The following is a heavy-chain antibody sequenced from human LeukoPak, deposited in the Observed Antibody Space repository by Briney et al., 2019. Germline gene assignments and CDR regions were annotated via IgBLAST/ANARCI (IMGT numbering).Heavy chain of an antibody. CDR1: GFSFRDRY. V-gene: IGHV3-11*04. CDR2: ISPNSDNI. Sequence: GGSLRLSCAATGFSFRDRYMSWVRQAPGKGMEWVAYISPNSDNIHYADSVKGRFTISRDNAKNSLFLQVNSLSAEDTAVYYCVRETGWLFDFWGQGTLVPVSS. D-gene: IGHD5-12*01. CDR3: VRETGWLFDF. J-gene: IGHJ4*02.